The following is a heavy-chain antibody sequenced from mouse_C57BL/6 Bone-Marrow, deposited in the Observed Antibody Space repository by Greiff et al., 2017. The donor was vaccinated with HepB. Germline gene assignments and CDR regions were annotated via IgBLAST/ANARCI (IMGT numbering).Heavy chain of an antibody. D-gene: IGHD2-4*01. Sequence: QVQLQQPGAELVKPGASVKLSCKASGYTFTSYWMHWVKQRPGRGLEWIGRIDPNSGGTKYNEKFKSKATLTVDKPSSTAYMQLSSLTSDDSSVYYWASPIYYDYDSYYAMDYWGQGTSVTVSS. J-gene: IGHJ4*01. CDR3: ASPIYYDYDSYYAMDY. CDR2: IDPNSGGT. V-gene: IGHV1-72*01. CDR1: GYTFTSYW.